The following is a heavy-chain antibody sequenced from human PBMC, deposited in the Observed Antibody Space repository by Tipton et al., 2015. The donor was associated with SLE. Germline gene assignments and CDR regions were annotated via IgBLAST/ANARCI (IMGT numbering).Heavy chain of an antibody. CDR1: GGSFSGYY. J-gene: IGHJ4*02. Sequence: LRLSCAVYGGSFSGYYWSWIRQPPGKGLEWIGEINHSGSTNYNPSLKSRVTISVDKSKNQFSLKLSSVTAADTAVYYCARATHSSSWYTLGLHPGDWGQGTLVTVSS. D-gene: IGHD6-13*01. CDR3: ARATHSSSWYTLGLHPGD. V-gene: IGHV4-34*01. CDR2: INHSGST.